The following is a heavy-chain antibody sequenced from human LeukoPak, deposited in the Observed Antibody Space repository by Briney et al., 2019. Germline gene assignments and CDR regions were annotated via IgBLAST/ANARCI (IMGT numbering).Heavy chain of an antibody. CDR2: ISYDGSNK. J-gene: IGHJ4*02. V-gene: IGHV3-30*01. D-gene: IGHD1-26*01. CDR3: ARDREWELFYFDY. CDR1: GFTFSSYA. Sequence: GGSLRLSCAASGFTFSSYAMHWVRQAPGKGLEGGAVISYDGSNKYYADSVKGRFTISRDNSKNTLYLQMNSLRAEDTAVYSCARDREWELFYFDYWGQGTLVTVSS.